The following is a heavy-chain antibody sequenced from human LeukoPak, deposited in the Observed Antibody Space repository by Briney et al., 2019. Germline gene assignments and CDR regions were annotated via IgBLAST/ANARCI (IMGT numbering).Heavy chain of an antibody. CDR2: IFKTGDTA. J-gene: IGHJ4*02. V-gene: IGHV3-23*01. CDR1: GFTFSDYA. Sequence: GGSLRLSCAASGFTFSDYAMSWVRQASGKGLEWVSTIFKTGDTAHYADIVRGRFTISRDNSKNTLSLQMNSLRAEDTAIYYCAKLWGRHVWSFDYWGQGALVTVSS. CDR3: AKLWGRHVWSFDY. D-gene: IGHD3-16*01.